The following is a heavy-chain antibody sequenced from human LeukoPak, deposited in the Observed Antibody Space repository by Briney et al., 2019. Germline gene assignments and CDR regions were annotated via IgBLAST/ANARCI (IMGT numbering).Heavy chain of an antibody. CDR1: GGSFSGYY. CDR2: INHSGST. J-gene: IGHJ5*02. Sequence: SETLSLTCAVYGGSFSGYYWSWIRQPPAKGLERIGEINHSGSTNYNPSLKSRVTISVDTSKNQFSLKLSSVTAADTAVYYCARSKGPYCSSTSCYGWFDPWGQGTLVTVSS. V-gene: IGHV4-34*01. D-gene: IGHD2-2*01. CDR3: ARSKGPYCSSTSCYGWFDP.